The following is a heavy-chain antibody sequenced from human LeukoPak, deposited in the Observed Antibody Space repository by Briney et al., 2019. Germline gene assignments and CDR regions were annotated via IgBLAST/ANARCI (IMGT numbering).Heavy chain of an antibody. V-gene: IGHV4-59*01. CDR1: GGSISSYY. CDR3: AREVAVAGFYYFDY. CDR2: IYYSGST. J-gene: IGHJ4*02. Sequence: SETPSLTCTVSGGSISSYYWSWIRQPPGKGLEWIGYIYYSGSTNYNPSLKSRVTISVDTSKNQFSLKLSSVTAADTAVYYCAREVAVAGFYYFDYWGQGTLVTVSS. D-gene: IGHD6-19*01.